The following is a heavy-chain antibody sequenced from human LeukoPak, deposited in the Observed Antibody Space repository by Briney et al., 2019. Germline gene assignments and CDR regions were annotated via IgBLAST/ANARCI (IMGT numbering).Heavy chain of an antibody. Sequence: SETLSLTCAVSGDSISTSNSYWGWIRRPPGKGLAWVGSIYYSGNTYYNPSLKSRVTISVDTSKNQFSLKLTSVTAADTAVYYCARQTGVGLFILPGGQGTLVTVSS. CDR2: IYYSGNT. D-gene: IGHD3-3*01. J-gene: IGHJ4*02. CDR1: GDSISTSNSY. CDR3: ARQTGVGLFILP. V-gene: IGHV4-39*01.